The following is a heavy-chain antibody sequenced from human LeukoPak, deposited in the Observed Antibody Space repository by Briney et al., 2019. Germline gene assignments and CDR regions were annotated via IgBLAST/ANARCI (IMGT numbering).Heavy chain of an antibody. CDR3: VKEGVEYSYSYGDY. CDR2: ISYDGGDK. V-gene: IGHV3-30*18. CDR1: GFTFSTYG. J-gene: IGHJ4*02. D-gene: IGHD3-16*01. Sequence: PGGSLRFSCAASGFTFSTYGFHWVRQAPGKGLEWVALISYDGGDKYYAESMKGRIAISRDNAENTLYLQMNNLRPDDTAFYFCVKEGVEYSYSYGDYWGQGTLVTVSS.